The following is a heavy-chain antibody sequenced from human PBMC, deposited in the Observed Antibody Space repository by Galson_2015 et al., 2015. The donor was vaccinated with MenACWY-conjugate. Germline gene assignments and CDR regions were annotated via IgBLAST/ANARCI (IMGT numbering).Heavy chain of an antibody. V-gene: IGHV4-39*01. CDR3: ARKKGGPEYDSSGYWFPYFQH. CDR2: IYYSGST. CDR1: GGSISSSSYY. J-gene: IGHJ1*01. D-gene: IGHD3-22*01. Sequence: ETLSLTCTVSGGSISSSSYYWGWIRQPPGKGLEWIGSIYYSGSTYYNPSLKSRVTISVDTSKNQFSLKLSSVTAADTAVYYCARKKGGPEYDSSGYWFPYFQHWGQGTLVTVSS.